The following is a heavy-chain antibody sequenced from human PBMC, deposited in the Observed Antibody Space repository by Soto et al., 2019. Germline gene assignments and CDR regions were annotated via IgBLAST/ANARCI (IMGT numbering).Heavy chain of an antibody. J-gene: IGHJ5*02. D-gene: IGHD3-3*01. V-gene: IGHV1-8*01. CDR1: GYRLADCY. Sequence: ETSVEVSCKACGYRLADCYICWLRQEHGQGLEWMGWMNPGTGDTGFAQKFQGRVTMTRDISKATAYMELSSLRSDDTALFYSARMPSFGLLNWLDPRGEATLVTVSS. CDR2: MNPGTGDT. CDR3: ARMPSFGLLNWLDP.